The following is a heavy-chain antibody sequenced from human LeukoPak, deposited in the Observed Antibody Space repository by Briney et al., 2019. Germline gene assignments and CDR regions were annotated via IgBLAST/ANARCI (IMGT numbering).Heavy chain of an antibody. CDR1: GYTFTSYG. D-gene: IGHD3-10*01. CDR2: ISAYNGNT. Sequence: EASVKVSCKASGYTFTSYGTSWVRQAPGQGLEWMGWISAYNGNTNYAQKLQGRVTMTTDTSTSTAYMELRSLRSDDTAVYYCARGSRIWFGEYLGESYFDYWGQGTLVTVSS. CDR3: ARGSRIWFGEYLGESYFDY. J-gene: IGHJ4*02. V-gene: IGHV1-18*01.